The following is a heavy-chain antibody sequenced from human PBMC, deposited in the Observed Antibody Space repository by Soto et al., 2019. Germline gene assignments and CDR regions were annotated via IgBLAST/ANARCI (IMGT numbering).Heavy chain of an antibody. CDR1: GFTFSSYS. J-gene: IGHJ4*02. D-gene: IGHD2-2*01. CDR3: ANQLPAGSTSWYRSMY. CDR2: ISSSSSYI. Sequence: GGSLRLSCAASGFTFSSYSMNWVRQAPGKGLEWVSSISSSSSYIYYADSVKGRFTISRDDAKNSLYLQMNSLRAEDTAVYYCANQLPAGSTSWYRSMYWGQGTLVTVSS. V-gene: IGHV3-21*01.